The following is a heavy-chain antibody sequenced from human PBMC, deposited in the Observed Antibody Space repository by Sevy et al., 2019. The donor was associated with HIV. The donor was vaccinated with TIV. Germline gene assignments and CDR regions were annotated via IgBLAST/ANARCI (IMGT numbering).Heavy chain of an antibody. CDR1: GGSISSYY. D-gene: IGHD6-6*01. CDR3: ARSFEYSSSLYYYYYYGMDV. V-gene: IGHV4-59*13. J-gene: IGHJ6*02. Sequence: SETLSLTCTVSGGSISSYYWSWIRQPPGKGLEWIGYIYYSGSTNYNPSLKIRVTISVDTSKNQFSLKLSSVTAADTAVYYCARSFEYSSSLYYYYYYGMDVWGQGTTVTVSS. CDR2: IYYSGST.